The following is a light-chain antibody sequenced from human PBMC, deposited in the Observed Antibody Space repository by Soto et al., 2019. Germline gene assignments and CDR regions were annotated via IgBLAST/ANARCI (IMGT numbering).Light chain of an antibody. CDR2: DAS. V-gene: IGKV3-11*01. Sequence: EIVLTQSPATLSLSPGERATLSCRASQSVNSYLAWYQQKPGQAPRLLIYDASNRATGIPARFSGSGSGTDFTLTISSLEPEDFAVYYCQQYDGARPETLTFGGGTKVEIK. CDR3: QQYDGARPETLT. CDR1: QSVNSY. J-gene: IGKJ4*01.